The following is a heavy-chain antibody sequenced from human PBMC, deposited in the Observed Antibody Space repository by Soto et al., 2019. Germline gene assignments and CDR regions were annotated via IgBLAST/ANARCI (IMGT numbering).Heavy chain of an antibody. V-gene: IGHV1-18*01. J-gene: IGHJ4*02. Sequence: QGQLVQSATEVVKPGASVRVSCKASGYVFTGWGISWVRQVPGQGLEWVGWVSAYDGATRSSEKLQGRISVTRDKSTSTVYMDLTNLRSDDAAVYYCARDRAGLLEFWGQGTLVTVSS. CDR1: GYVFTGWG. CDR2: VSAYDGAT. CDR3: ARDRAGLLEF. D-gene: IGHD3-10*01.